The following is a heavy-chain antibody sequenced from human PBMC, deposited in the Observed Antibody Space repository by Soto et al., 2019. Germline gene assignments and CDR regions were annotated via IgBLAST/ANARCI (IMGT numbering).Heavy chain of an antibody. CDR3: ARDRDTMVRVYYYGMDV. CDR1: GFTFSNYS. CDR2: ISSSSSYI. J-gene: IGHJ6*02. Sequence: GGSLRLSCAASGFTFSNYSMNWVRQAPGKGLEWVSSISSSSSYIYYADSVKGRFTISRDNAKNSLYLQMNSLRAEDTAVYYCARDRDTMVRVYYYGMDVWGQGTTVTVSS. V-gene: IGHV3-21*01. D-gene: IGHD3-10*01.